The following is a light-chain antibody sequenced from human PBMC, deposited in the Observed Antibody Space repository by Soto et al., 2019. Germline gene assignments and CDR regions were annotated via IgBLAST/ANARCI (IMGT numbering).Light chain of an antibody. CDR1: QGISNF. J-gene: IGKJ1*01. CDR3: QKYDSAPWT. Sequence: DLQMTQSPSSLSASVGDSVTITCRASQGISNFLAWYQQKPGKVPKLLIYAAFTLQSGVPSRFSASGSGTDYTLTISSLQPEDVATYYCQKYDSAPWTLGQGTKVEIK. V-gene: IGKV1-27*01. CDR2: AAF.